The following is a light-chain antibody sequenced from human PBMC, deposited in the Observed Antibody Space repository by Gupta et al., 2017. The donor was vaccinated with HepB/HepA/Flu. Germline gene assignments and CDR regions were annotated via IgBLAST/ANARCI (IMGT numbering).Light chain of an antibody. Sequence: QSALLQPAPVSESPGQSIPIPCTGTSSDIGSYNYVSWYQQFPGKAPKLMIYDVSKRPSGISNRFFGTKAGNTASLTISGLQAEDEADYYCSSYSSINTLVFGGGTKLTVL. J-gene: IGLJ2*01. CDR1: SSDIGSYNY. CDR2: DVS. CDR3: SSYSSINTLV. V-gene: IGLV2-14*03.